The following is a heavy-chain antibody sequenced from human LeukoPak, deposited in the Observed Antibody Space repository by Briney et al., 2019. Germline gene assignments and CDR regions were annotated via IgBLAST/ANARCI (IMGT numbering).Heavy chain of an antibody. CDR1: GYPFTTYY. V-gene: IGHV1-2*02. CDR2: INPKNGDS. Sequence: GASVKVSCKASGYPFTTYYIHWMRQAPGQGLEWMGCINPKNGDSKYAQKFQGRVTMTRATSIATAYMEVSGLTSDDTAVFYCARENSGSYREFDYWGQGTLVTVSS. J-gene: IGHJ4*02. CDR3: ARENSGSYREFDY. D-gene: IGHD1-26*01.